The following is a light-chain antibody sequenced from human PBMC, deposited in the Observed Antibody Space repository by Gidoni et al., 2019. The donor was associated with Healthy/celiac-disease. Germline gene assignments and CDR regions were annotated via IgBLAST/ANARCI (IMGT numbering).Light chain of an antibody. CDR3: QQYGSSAWT. Sequence: EIVLTQFPGTLSLSPGERATLSCRASQSVSSSYLAWYQQKPGQAPRLLIYGASSRATGLPDRFSGSGSGTDFTLTISRLEPEDFAVYYCQQYGSSAWTFGQGTKVEIK. J-gene: IGKJ1*01. CDR1: QSVSSSY. CDR2: GAS. V-gene: IGKV3-20*01.